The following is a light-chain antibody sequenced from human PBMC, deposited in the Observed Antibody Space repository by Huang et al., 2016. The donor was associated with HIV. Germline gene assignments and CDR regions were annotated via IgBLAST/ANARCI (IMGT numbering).Light chain of an antibody. Sequence: IVLTQSPATLSLSRGESTTLSCRASPSVGTYLAWYQQKPGQEPRLLIYAASSRATCIPGRFSGSGAGTDFSLTISSLEPEDFAVYYCQQRTNWPPVLSFGGGTKVEMK. CDR1: PSVGTY. V-gene: IGKV3-11*01. J-gene: IGKJ4*01. CDR2: AAS. CDR3: QQRTNWPPVLS.